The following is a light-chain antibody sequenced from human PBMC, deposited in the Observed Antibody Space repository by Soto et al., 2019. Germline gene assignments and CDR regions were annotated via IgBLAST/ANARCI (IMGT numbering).Light chain of an antibody. J-gene: IGKJ1*01. CDR3: QQYNSYS. V-gene: IGKV1-5*01. CDR1: QIISTW. Sequence: DIQMTQSPSTLPASVVERVTITFGASQIISTWLAWYQQKPGTAPKLLIYHASTLESAVPSRFSGSGSGTEFTLTISSLQPDDFATYYCQQYNSYSFGQGTKVDIK. CDR2: HAS.